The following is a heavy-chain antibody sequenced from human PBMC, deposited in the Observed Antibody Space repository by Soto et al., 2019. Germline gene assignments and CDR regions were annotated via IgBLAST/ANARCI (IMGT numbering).Heavy chain of an antibody. V-gene: IGHV6-1*01. CDR1: GDSVSRNSAA. J-gene: IGHJ6*03. CDR2: TYYRSKWYN. D-gene: IGHD5-12*01. Sequence: SQTLSLTCAISGDSVSRNSAAWNWIRQSPSRGLEWLGRTYYRSKWYNDYAVSVKSRMTINPDTSKNQFSLQLNSVTPEDTAVYYCAREGGIVATIRDYYYYMDVWGKGTTVTVSS. CDR3: AREGGIVATIRDYYYYMDV.